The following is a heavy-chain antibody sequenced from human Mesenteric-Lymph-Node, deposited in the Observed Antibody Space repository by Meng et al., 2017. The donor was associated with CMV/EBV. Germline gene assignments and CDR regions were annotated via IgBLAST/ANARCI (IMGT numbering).Heavy chain of an antibody. V-gene: IGHV4-39*07. J-gene: IGHJ4*02. CDR1: GGSISSSSYY. CDR3: ARWGFFVFDY. CDR2: ISHSGST. D-gene: IGHD3-3*01. Sequence: SETLSLTCTVSGGSISSSSYYWGWIRQSPGKGLAWIGSISHSGSTYSNPSLRNRLTISVDTSKNQFSLKLSSVTAADTAVYYCARWGFFVFDYWGQGTLVTVSS.